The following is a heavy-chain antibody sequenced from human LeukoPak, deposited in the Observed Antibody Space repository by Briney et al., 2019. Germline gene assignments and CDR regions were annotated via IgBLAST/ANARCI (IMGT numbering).Heavy chain of an antibody. D-gene: IGHD6-19*01. V-gene: IGHV5-51*01. Sequence: GESLKISCQGSGYSFTNYWIGWVRPMPGKGLEWMGITYPGDSDTRYSQSFQGQVTISADKSIITAYLQWSSLKASDTAIYYCARHKGFSSAWYADYWGQGTLVTVAS. CDR1: GYSFTNYW. CDR2: TYPGDSDT. CDR3: ARHKGFSSAWYADY. J-gene: IGHJ4*02.